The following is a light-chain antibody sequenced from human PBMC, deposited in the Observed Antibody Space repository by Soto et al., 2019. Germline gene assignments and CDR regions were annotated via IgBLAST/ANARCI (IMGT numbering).Light chain of an antibody. CDR2: GAS. CDR1: QSVSSSY. J-gene: IGKJ4*01. V-gene: IGKV3-20*01. Sequence: EIVLTQSPATLSLSPGERATLSCRASQSVSSSYLAWYQQKPGQAPRRLIYGASSRATGITERFSGSGSGTDFTLTISRLEPEDFAVYYCQQYGSSPLTFGGGTKVEVK. CDR3: QQYGSSPLT.